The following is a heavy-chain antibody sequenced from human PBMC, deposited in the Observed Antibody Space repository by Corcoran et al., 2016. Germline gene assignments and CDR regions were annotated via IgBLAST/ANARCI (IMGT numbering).Heavy chain of an antibody. CDR3: ARLGTVTTRRYYYGMDV. J-gene: IGHJ6*02. CDR2: IYPGDSDT. CDR1: GYSFTSYW. V-gene: IGHV5-51*01. D-gene: IGHD4-17*01. Sequence: EVQLVQSGAAVKKPGESLKISCKGSGYSFTSYWIGWVRQMPGNGLEWMGIIYPGDSDTRYSPSFQGQVTISADKSISTAYLQWSSLKASDTAMYYCARLGTVTTRRYYYGMDVWGQGTTVTVSS.